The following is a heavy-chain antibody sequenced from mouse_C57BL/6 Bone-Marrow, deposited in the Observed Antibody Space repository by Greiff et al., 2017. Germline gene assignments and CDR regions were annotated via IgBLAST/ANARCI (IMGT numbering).Heavy chain of an antibody. CDR2: IYPGGGYT. D-gene: IGHD3-1*01. Sequence: QVQLQQSGAELVRPGTSVKMSCKASGYTFTNYWIGWAKQRPGHGLEWIGDIYPGGGYTNYNEKFKGKATLTADKPSSTAYMQFSRLTSEDSAIYYRARGGLYPFDYWGQGTTLTVSS. CDR3: ARGGLYPFDY. CDR1: GYTFTNYW. J-gene: IGHJ2*01. V-gene: IGHV1-63*01.